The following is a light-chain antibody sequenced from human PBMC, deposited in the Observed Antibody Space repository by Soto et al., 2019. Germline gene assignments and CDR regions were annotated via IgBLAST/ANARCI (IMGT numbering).Light chain of an antibody. CDR3: QQRSNWSYS. Sequence: EIVLTQSPATLSLSPGKRATLSSRPIQVLATYLAWYQQKPGQAPRLLIYDASNRATGIPARFSGSGSGTDFTLTISSLEPEDFAIYYCQQRSNWSYSFGQGTKLEI. CDR2: DAS. V-gene: IGKV3-11*01. J-gene: IGKJ2*01. CDR1: QVLATY.